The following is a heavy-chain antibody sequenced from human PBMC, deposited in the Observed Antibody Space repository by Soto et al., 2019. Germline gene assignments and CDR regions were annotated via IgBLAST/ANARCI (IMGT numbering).Heavy chain of an antibody. CDR2: IFPSGIT. Sequence: QLQLQESGPGLVKPSQTLSLTCTVSGGSVSSDGDYWSWIRQFPGGGLEWIGYIFPSGITYYNPSLKSRVRMSVDTSKNPFYLKVNSVSAADTAVYYCARDFLYGSGSGSYGWFDPWGQGTQVIVSS. V-gene: IGHV4-31*03. CDR1: GGSVSSDGDY. D-gene: IGHD3-10*01. J-gene: IGHJ5*02. CDR3: ARDFLYGSGSGSYGWFDP.